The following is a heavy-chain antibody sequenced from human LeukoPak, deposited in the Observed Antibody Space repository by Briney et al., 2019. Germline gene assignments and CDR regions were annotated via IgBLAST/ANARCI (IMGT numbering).Heavy chain of an antibody. J-gene: IGHJ4*02. CDR2: ISSSSYI. V-gene: IGHV3-21*01. Sequence: GGSLRLSCAASGFTFSSYSMNWVRQAPGKGLEWVSSISSSSYIYYADSVKGRFTISRDNAKNSLYLQMNSLRAEDTAVYYCARDQGDDGMAYWGQGTLVTVSS. CDR1: GFTFSSYS. D-gene: IGHD3-16*01. CDR3: ARDQGDDGMAY.